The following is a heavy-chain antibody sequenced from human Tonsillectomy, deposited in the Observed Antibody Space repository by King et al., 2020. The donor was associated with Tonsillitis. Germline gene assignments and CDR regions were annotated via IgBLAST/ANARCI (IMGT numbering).Heavy chain of an antibody. CDR2: INSDGSST. D-gene: IGHD4-17*01. Sequence: VQLVESGGGLVQPGGSLRLSCAASGFTFSSYWMHWVRQAPGKGLVWVSRINSDGSSTSYADSVKGRFTISSDNAKNTLYLQMNSLRAEDTAVYYCARDLSPDYGEFGMDVWGQGTTVTVSS. CDR1: GFTFSSYW. V-gene: IGHV3-74*01. J-gene: IGHJ6*02. CDR3: ARDLSPDYGEFGMDV.